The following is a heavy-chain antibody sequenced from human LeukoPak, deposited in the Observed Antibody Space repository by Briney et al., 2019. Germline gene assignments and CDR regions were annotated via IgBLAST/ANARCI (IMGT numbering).Heavy chain of an antibody. J-gene: IGHJ4*02. D-gene: IGHD5-12*01. V-gene: IGHV3-72*01. CDR3: VVYIVGFSY. CDR2: TKSAVNYYAT. Sequence: GGSQRLSCATSGFTFSDHYMDWVRQAPGKGLEWVGRTKSAVNYYATDYAASVKGRFTISRDDSQNSLYLQMNSLRTEDTAVYHGVVYIVGFSYWGQGTLVTVSS. CDR1: GFTFSDHY.